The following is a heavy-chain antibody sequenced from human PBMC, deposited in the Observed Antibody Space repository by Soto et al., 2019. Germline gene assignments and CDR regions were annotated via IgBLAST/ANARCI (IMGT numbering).Heavy chain of an antibody. D-gene: IGHD3-16*01. CDR3: AVGGIWSTDAFDI. V-gene: IGHV3-23*01. CDR2: ISGSGGST. J-gene: IGHJ3*02. Sequence: GGSLRPSCAASGFTFSTYAMSWVRQPPGKGLEGVSAISGSGGSTYYADSVKGRFTISRDNSKNTLYLQMNSLRAEDTAVYYCAVGGIWSTDAFDIWGQGTMVTVSS. CDR1: GFTFSTYA.